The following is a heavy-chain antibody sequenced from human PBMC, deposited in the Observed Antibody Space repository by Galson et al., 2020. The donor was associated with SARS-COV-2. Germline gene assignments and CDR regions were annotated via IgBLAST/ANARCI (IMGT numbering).Heavy chain of an antibody. D-gene: IGHD3-10*01. V-gene: IGHV2-5*02. Sequence: SGPTLVKPTQTLTLTCTFSGFSLSTSGVGVGWIRQPPGKALEWLALIYWDDDKRYSPSLKSRPTITKDTSKTQVVLTMTNMDPVDTATYYCSHRLLWFGASVCVPWGQGTLVTVSA. CDR1: GFSLSTSGVG. CDR3: SHRLLWFGASVCVP. J-gene: IGHJ5*02. CDR2: IYWDDDK.